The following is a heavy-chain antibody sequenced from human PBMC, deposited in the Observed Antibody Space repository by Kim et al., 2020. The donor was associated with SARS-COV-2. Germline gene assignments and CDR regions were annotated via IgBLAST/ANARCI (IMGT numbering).Heavy chain of an antibody. CDR2: IYYSGST. Sequence: SETLSLTCTVSGGSISSYYWSWIRQPPGKGLEWIGYIYYSGSTNYYPSLKSRVTISVDTSKNQISLKLSSVTAADTAVYYCARVVLAGRYSGSYYPYYGMDDWGQGTTVTVSS. CDR3: ARVVLAGRYSGSYYPYYGMDD. CDR1: GGSISSYY. D-gene: IGHD1-26*01. J-gene: IGHJ6*02. V-gene: IGHV4-59*13.